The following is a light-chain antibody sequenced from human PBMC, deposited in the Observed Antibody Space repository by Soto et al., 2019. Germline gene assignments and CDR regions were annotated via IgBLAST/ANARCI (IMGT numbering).Light chain of an antibody. Sequence: DIQLTQSPCFLSASEVARVNITWRASQGISSYLAWYQQKPGKAPKLLMYAASTLQRGVPSRFSGSGSGTEFTLAISSLQPEDFATYYCQKFNDYPITFGKGKRREIK. CDR3: QKFNDYPIT. J-gene: IGKJ5*01. CDR1: QGISSY. V-gene: IGKV1-9*01. CDR2: AAS.